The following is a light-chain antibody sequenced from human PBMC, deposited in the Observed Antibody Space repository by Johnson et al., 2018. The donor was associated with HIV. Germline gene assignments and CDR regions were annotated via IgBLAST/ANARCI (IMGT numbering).Light chain of an antibody. CDR1: RSNLGNNY. CDR3: GTWDSSLCAYV. Sequence: QSVLTQPPSVSAAPGQKVTISCSGSRSNLGNNYVSCYQQLPGTAPKLLIYENTKRPSGIPDRFSGAKSGTSAALVITACPTGDEADYYCGTWDSSLCAYVFGTGTKVTVL. V-gene: IGLV1-51*02. J-gene: IGLJ1*01. CDR2: ENT.